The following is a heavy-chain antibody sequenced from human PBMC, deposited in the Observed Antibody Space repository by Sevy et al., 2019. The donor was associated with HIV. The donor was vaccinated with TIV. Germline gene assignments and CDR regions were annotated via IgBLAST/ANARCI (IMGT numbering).Heavy chain of an antibody. D-gene: IGHD2-2*03. CDR1: GFTFSSYS. V-gene: IGHV3-21*01. CDR3: ARVEMDKILWYFDL. J-gene: IGHJ2*01. CDR2: ISSSSSYI. Sequence: GGSLRLSCAASGFTFSSYSMNWVRQAPGKGLEWVSSISSSSSYIYYADSVKCRFTISRDNAKNSLYLQMNSLRAEDTAVYYCARVEMDKILWYFDLWGRGTLVTVSS.